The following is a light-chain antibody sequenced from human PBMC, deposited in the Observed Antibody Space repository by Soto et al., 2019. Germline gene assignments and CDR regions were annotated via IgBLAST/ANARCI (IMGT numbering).Light chain of an antibody. CDR2: EAS. CDR3: QQYRSYSS. V-gene: IGKV1-5*03. J-gene: IGKJ2*01. CDR1: QSISGL. Sequence: DIQMTQSPSTLSASVGDRVTITCRAGQSISGLLVWYQKKPGKAPKLLLYEASTLESGVPSRFSGSGSGTEFTLTINSLQPDDFATYYCQQYRSYSSFGQGTRLEI.